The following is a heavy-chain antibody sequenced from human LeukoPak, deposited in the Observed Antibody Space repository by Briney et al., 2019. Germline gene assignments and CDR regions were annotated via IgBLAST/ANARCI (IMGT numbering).Heavy chain of an antibody. Sequence: ASVKVSCKASGYTFTSYGISWVRQAPGQGGEWMGWISAYNGNTNYAQKLQGRVTMTTDTSTSTAYMELRSLRSDDTAVYYCTRDLPLIVVVPAATKRNWFDPWGQGTLVTVSS. CDR3: TRDLPLIVVVPAATKRNWFDP. V-gene: IGHV1-18*04. D-gene: IGHD2-2*01. CDR1: GYTFTSYG. J-gene: IGHJ5*02. CDR2: ISAYNGNT.